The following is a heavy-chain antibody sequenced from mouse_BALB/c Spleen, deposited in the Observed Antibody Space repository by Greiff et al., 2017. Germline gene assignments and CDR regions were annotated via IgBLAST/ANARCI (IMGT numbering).Heavy chain of an antibody. J-gene: IGHJ1*01. CDR3: TRSNYYGSSYDWYFDV. CDR2: IYPGSGST. V-gene: IGHV1S22*01. Sequence: LQQPGSELVRPGASVKLSCKASGYTFTSYWMHWVKQRPGQGLEWIGNIYPGSGSTNYDEKFKSKATLTVDTSSSTAYMQLSSLTSEDSAVYYCTRSNYYGSSYDWYFDVWGAGTTVTFSS. D-gene: IGHD1-1*01. CDR1: GYTFTSYW.